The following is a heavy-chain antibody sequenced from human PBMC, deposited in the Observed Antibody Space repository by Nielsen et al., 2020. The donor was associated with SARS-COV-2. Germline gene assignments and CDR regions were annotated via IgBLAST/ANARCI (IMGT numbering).Heavy chain of an antibody. D-gene: IGHD3-22*01. CDR1: GFTFDDYA. J-gene: IGHJ4*02. Sequence: GGSLRLSCAASGFTFDDYAMHWVRQAPGKGLEWVSGISWNSGSIGYADSVKGRFTISRDNAKNSLYLQMNSLRAEDTALYYCAKAFYYYDSSGSDYWGQGTLVTVSS. CDR2: ISWNSGSI. V-gene: IGHV3-9*01. CDR3: AKAFYYYDSSGSDY.